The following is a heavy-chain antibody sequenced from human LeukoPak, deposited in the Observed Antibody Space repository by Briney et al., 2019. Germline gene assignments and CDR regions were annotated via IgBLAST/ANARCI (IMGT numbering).Heavy chain of an antibody. CDR1: GYTFTGYY. D-gene: IGHD2-2*01. CDR3: ARGLRGSPAFDY. CDR2: INPNSGGT. Sequence: EASVKVSCKASGYTFTGYYMHWVRQAPGQGLEWMGWINPNSGGTNYAQKFQGRVTMTRDTSISTVYMELKRLRSDDTADYYCARGLRGSPAFDYWGQGTLVTVSS. V-gene: IGHV1-2*02. J-gene: IGHJ4*02.